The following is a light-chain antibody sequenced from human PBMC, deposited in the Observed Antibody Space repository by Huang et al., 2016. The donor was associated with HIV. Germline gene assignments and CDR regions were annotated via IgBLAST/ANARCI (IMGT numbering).Light chain of an antibody. V-gene: IGKV1-39*01. CDR3: QQTYTFPA. CDR2: GAS. J-gene: IGKJ1*01. CDR1: QTITTY. Sequence: DIQLTQSPSSLSASVGDRVTITCRASQTITTYLNWYQQKPGKAPHLLIYGASNLQSGVPSRFIGSGSGTDFTLIISGLQPEDFATYYCQQTYTFPAFGRGTKVEIK.